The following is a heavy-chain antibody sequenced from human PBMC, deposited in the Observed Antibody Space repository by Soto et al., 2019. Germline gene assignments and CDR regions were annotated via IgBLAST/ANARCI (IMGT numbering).Heavy chain of an antibody. J-gene: IGHJ6*02. Sequence: QVQLVESGGGVVQPGRSLRLSCAASGFILSTYAMYWVRQAPGKGLEWVAVISYDGNNKYYADSVKGRFTISRDNYKNTLYLQMNRLRAEDTAVYYCARAGCDGGSCYTLVGLRYGMDVWGQGTTVTVSS. CDR1: GFILSTYA. CDR3: ARAGCDGGSCYTLVGLRYGMDV. D-gene: IGHD2-15*01. CDR2: ISYDGNNK. V-gene: IGHV3-30-3*01.